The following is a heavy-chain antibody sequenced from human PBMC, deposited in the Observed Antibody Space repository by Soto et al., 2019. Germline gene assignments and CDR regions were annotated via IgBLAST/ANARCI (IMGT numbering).Heavy chain of an antibody. J-gene: IGHJ5*02. D-gene: IGHD3-10*01. Sequence: QVQLVQSGAEVKKPGASVKVSCKASGYTFTSYGISWVRQAPGQGLEWMGWISAYNGNTNYAQKIQGRGTMTTDTAMSTAYMELRSLRTHVTAVYYCARDELGSTMVRGRLWFDPWGQGTLVTVSS. CDR3: ARDELGSTMVRGRLWFDP. V-gene: IGHV1-18*01. CDR2: ISAYNGNT. CDR1: GYTFTSYG.